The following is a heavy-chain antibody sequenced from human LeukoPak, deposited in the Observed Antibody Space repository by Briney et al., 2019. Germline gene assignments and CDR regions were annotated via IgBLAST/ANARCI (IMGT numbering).Heavy chain of an antibody. CDR2: ISNYNGDT. Sequence: GASMKVSCKASGYTFTTYPINWVRQAPGQGLEWMGWISNYNGDTTYAQKFQGRVTMTTDTSTNTAYTELRSLTSDDTAIYYCARATYYDILTGLNYWGQGTLVTVSP. V-gene: IGHV1-18*01. J-gene: IGHJ4*02. CDR3: ARATYYDILTGLNY. D-gene: IGHD3-9*01. CDR1: GYTFTTYP.